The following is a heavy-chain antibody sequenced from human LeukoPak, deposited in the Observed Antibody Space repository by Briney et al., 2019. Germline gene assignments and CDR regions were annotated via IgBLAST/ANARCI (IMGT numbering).Heavy chain of an antibody. CDR1: GFTFSSYW. CDR2: IKQDGSEK. V-gene: IGHV3-7*01. D-gene: IGHD5-12*01. J-gene: IGHJ4*02. CDR3: VGCYTGGYGLYYFDY. Sequence: GGSLRLSCAASGFTFSSYWMSWVRQAPGKGLEWVANIKQDGSEKYYVDSVKGRFTISRDNAKNSLYLQMNSLRAEDTAVYYCVGCYTGGYGLYYFDYWGQGTLVTVSS.